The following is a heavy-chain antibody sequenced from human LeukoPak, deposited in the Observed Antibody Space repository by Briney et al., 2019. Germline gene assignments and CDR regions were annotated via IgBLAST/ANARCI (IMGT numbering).Heavy chain of an antibody. CDR2: IREDGSEK. J-gene: IGHJ4*02. D-gene: IGHD3-22*01. CDR3: ARDRGWNCFDS. Sequence: GGSLRLSCAASGFTFRSNWMSWVRQAPGKGLEWVANIREDGSEKYYVDSVKGRFTISRDNVKSSLYLQMNSLRAEDTAVYYCARDRGWNCFDSWGQGTLVTVSS. CDR1: GFTFRSNW. V-gene: IGHV3-7*01.